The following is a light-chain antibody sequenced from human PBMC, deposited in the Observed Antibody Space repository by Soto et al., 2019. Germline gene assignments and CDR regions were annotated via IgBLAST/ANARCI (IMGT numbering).Light chain of an antibody. CDR1: QSIYKW. Sequence: DIQMTQSPSSVSASIGGRVTISCRASQSIYKWLVWYQQKPGKAPKLLIYAASSLQSGVPSRFSGSGYGTDFTLTISSLQPEDSATYYCPQADSFPLPFGGGTKVDIX. CDR2: AAS. CDR3: PQADSFPLP. J-gene: IGKJ4*01. V-gene: IGKV1-12*01.